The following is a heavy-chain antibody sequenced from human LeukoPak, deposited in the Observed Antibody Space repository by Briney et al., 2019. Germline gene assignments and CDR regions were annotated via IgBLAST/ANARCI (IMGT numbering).Heavy chain of an antibody. CDR1: GFTFSSYG. CDR2: ISYDGSNK. Sequence: GRSLRLSCAASGFTFSSYGMHWVRQAPGKGLEWVAVISYDGSNKYYADSVKGRFTISGDNSKNTLYLQMNSLRAEDTAVYYCAKDGGYGDYAVGYWGQGTLVTVSS. D-gene: IGHD4-17*01. CDR3: AKDGGYGDYAVGY. J-gene: IGHJ4*02. V-gene: IGHV3-30*18.